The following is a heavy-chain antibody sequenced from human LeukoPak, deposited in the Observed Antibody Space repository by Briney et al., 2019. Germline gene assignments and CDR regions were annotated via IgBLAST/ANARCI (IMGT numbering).Heavy chain of an antibody. CDR1: GFTFSNYG. J-gene: IGHJ4*02. CDR2: ITDTGSDT. V-gene: IGHV3-23*01. Sequence: PGGSLRLSCEASGFTFSNYGMNWVRQAPGKGPEWVSSITDTGSDTYYADSVKGRFTISRDNSKNTVYLQMNSLRAEDTAVYYCAKRVPYSSASVYFDCWGQGTLVTVSS. CDR3: AKRVPYSSASVYFDC. D-gene: IGHD6-6*01.